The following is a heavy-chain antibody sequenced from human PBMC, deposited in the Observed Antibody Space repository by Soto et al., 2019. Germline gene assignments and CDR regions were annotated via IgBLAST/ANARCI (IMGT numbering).Heavy chain of an antibody. V-gene: IGHV3-23*01. J-gene: IGHJ6*02. CDR1: GFTFSSYA. CDR3: PKGGSTSRWTSNNGTDV. D-gene: IGHD2-2*01. Sequence: EVQLLESGGGLVQPGGSLRLSCAASGFTFSSYAMSWVRQAPGKGLEWVSAISGSGGSTYYADSVKGRCTISRDNFKNTLYLQMNSLRADDTAVYYCPKGGSTSRWTSNNGTDVWGQGTTVTFSS. CDR2: ISGSGGST.